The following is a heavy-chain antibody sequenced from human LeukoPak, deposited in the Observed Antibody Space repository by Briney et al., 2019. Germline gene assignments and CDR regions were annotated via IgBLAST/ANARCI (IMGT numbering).Heavy chain of an antibody. Sequence: HPGGSLRLSCAASGFTFSSYWMHWVRHGPGKGLVWVSRINSDGSSTSYADSVKGRFTISRDNAKNTLYLQMNSLRAEDTAVYYCARGSSWYDYFDYWGQGTLVTVSS. V-gene: IGHV3-74*01. CDR1: GFTFSSYW. D-gene: IGHD6-13*01. CDR2: INSDGSST. J-gene: IGHJ4*02. CDR3: ARGSSWYDYFDY.